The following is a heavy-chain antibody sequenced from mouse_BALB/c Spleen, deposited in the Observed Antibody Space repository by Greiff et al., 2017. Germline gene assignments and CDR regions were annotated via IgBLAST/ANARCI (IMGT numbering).Heavy chain of an antibody. CDR3: ARGGDRRYFDY. CDR2: ISSGGST. J-gene: IGHJ2*01. V-gene: IGHV5-6-5*01. CDR1: GFTFSSYA. Sequence: EVKVVESGGGLVKPGGSLKLSCAASGFTFSSYAMSWVRQTPEKRLEWVASISSGGSTYYPDSVKGRFTISRDNARNILYLQMSSLRSEDTAMYYCARGGDRRYFDYWGQGTTLTVSS.